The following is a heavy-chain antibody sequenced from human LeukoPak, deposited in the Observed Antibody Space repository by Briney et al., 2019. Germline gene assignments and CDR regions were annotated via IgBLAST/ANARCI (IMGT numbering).Heavy chain of an antibody. CDR3: ARDSGGRGWFDP. J-gene: IGHJ5*02. V-gene: IGHV3-48*01. CDR1: GFTFGSYG. D-gene: IGHD2-15*01. CDR2: ISSSSSTI. Sequence: PGGSLRLSCAASGFTFGSYGMHWVRQAPGKGLEWVSYISSSSSTIYYADSVRGRFTISRDNAKNSLYLQMNSLRAEDTAVYYCARDSGGRGWFDPWGQGTLVTVSS.